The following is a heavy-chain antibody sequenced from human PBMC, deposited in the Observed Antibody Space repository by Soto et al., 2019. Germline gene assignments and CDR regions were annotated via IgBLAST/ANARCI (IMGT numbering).Heavy chain of an antibody. V-gene: IGHV4-38-2*01. D-gene: IGHD2-15*01. CDR2: MLYSGLT. CDR3: APLSVSLSGPYGIHV. J-gene: IGHJ6*02. Sequence: MLRETLSLTCSVSGYSISSGYYWGWIRQPPGKGLEWIGSMLYSGLTYYNPSLKSRVTLSVDTSKNQFSVRLNSVTASDTAVYYCAPLSVSLSGPYGIHVWGQGTTVTVSS. CDR1: GYSISSGYY.